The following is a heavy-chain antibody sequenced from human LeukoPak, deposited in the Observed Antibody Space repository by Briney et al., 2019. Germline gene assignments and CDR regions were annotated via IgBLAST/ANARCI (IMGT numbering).Heavy chain of an antibody. D-gene: IGHD3-10*01. Sequence: PGGSLRLSCAASGFTFSSYAMSWVRQAPGKGLEWVSAISGSGGSTYYADSVKGRFTISRDNSKNTLYLQMNSLRAEDTAVYYCAKDRRVYGSGSYCPNWFDPWGQGTLVTVSS. CDR1: GFTFSSYA. CDR2: ISGSGGST. CDR3: AKDRRVYGSGSYCPNWFDP. V-gene: IGHV3-23*01. J-gene: IGHJ5*02.